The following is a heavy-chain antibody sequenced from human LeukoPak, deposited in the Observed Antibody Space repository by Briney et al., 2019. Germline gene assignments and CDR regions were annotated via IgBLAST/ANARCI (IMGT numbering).Heavy chain of an antibody. D-gene: IGHD3-22*01. CDR1: GFTFSIYS. J-gene: IGHJ4*02. Sequence: GGSLRLFCPASGFTFSIYSMNWVRQAPGKGLEWVSSIGSSSNFIYYADSVKGRFTISRDNAKNSLYLQMNSLRAEDTAVYYCAGDYDSSGYYLFGHWGQGTLVTVSS. CDR3: AGDYDSSGYYLFGH. V-gene: IGHV3-21*01. CDR2: IGSSSNFI.